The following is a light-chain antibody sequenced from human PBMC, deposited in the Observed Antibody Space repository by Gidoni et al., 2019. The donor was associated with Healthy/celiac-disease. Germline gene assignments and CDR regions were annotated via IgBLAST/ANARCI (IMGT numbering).Light chain of an antibody. CDR1: QSISSW. CDR2: KAS. J-gene: IGKJ1*01. Sequence: DLQMTQSPYTLSASVGDRVTITCRASQSISSWLAWYQQKPGKAPKLLIYKASSLESGVPSRVSGSGSGTEFTLTISSLQPDDFATYYCQQYNSYPWTFGQGTKVEIK. CDR3: QQYNSYPWT. V-gene: IGKV1-5*03.